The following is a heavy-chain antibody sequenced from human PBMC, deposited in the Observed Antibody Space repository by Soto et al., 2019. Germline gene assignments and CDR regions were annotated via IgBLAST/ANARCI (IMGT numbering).Heavy chain of an antibody. D-gene: IGHD1-26*01. Sequence: QVQLVESGGGVVQPGRSLRLSCAASGFTFSSYAMHWVRQAPGKGLEWVAVISYDGSNKYYADSVKGRFTISRDNSKNTLYLQMNSLRAEDTAVYYCARAATKGGWYFDLWGRGTLVTVSS. CDR3: ARAATKGGWYFDL. CDR1: GFTFSSYA. J-gene: IGHJ2*01. CDR2: ISYDGSNK. V-gene: IGHV3-30-3*01.